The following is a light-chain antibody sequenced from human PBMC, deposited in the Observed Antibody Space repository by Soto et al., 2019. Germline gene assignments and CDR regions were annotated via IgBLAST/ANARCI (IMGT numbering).Light chain of an antibody. J-gene: IGKJ2*01. V-gene: IGKV3-20*01. Sequence: EIVLTQSPGTLSLSPGERATLSCRASQRVSSSYLAWYQQKPGHAPSLLIYGASTRATDIPDRFSGGGSGTDFTLTISRLEPEDCAVYYCQQYGSSTETFGQGTKLEIK. CDR3: QQYGSSTET. CDR2: GAS. CDR1: QRVSSSY.